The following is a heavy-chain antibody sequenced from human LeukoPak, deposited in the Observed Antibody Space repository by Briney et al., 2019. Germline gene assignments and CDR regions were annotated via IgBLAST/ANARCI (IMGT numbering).Heavy chain of an antibody. CDR2: IYHSGST. D-gene: IGHD2-15*01. J-gene: IGHJ2*01. V-gene: IGHV4-38-2*01. CDR3: ARPGYCSAGSCYLHWYFDL. CDR1: GYSISSGYY. Sequence: SETLSLXCAVSGYSISSGYYWGLIRQPPGKGLEWIGSIYHSGSTYYNPSLKSRVTISVDTSKNQFSLKLSSVTAADTAVYYCARPGYCSAGSCYLHWYFDLWGRGTLVTVSS.